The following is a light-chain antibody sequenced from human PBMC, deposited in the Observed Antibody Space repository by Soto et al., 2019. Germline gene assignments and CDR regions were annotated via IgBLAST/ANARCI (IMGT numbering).Light chain of an antibody. V-gene: IGKV3-15*01. Sequence: EILMTQSPSTLSVSPGERATLSCRASQSVSSKLAWYQQKPGQSPRLLIYGTSTRATGIPARFSGSGSGTEFTLTISSLQYEDFAVYFCQQYNNWHPITFGQGTRLENK. CDR1: QSVSSK. J-gene: IGKJ5*01. CDR2: GTS. CDR3: QQYNNWHPIT.